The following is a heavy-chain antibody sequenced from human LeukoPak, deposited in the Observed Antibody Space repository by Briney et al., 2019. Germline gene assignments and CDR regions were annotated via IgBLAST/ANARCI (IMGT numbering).Heavy chain of an antibody. CDR1: GFTFGNYA. Sequence: GTSLRLSCGASGFTFGNYAIHWVRQVPGEGLEWVAIITHNGGTQYYADSVKGRFTISRDNSQSTVFLQMNSLRPEDTAVYYCARDAQSGAFSDFDYWGQGTVVTVSS. CDR2: ITHNGGTQ. V-gene: IGHV3-30-3*01. CDR3: ARDAQSGAFSDFDY. D-gene: IGHD1-26*01. J-gene: IGHJ4*02.